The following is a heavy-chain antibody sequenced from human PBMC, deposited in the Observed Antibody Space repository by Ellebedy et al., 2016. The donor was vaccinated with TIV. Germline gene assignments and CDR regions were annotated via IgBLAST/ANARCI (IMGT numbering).Heavy chain of an antibody. V-gene: IGHV4-59*01. D-gene: IGHD3-22*01. CDR3: ARSHYDDSSGHGSDAFDI. CDR2: IYYGGST. Sequence: MPSETLSLTCTVSGGSISSYYWSWIRQPPGKGLEWTGYIYYGGSTNYNPSLKSRVTISLDTSKHQFSLKLSSVTAADTAVYYRARSHYDDSSGHGSDAFDIWGQGTMVTVSS. J-gene: IGHJ3*02. CDR1: GGSISSYY.